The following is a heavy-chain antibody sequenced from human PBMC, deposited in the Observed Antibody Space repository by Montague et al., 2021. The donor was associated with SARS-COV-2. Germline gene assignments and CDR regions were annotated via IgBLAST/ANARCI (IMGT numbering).Heavy chain of an antibody. V-gene: IGHV3-23*01. CDR3: ATSRFLEWLFPMDGTFDS. D-gene: IGHD3-3*01. J-gene: IGHJ4*02. CDR2: ISGSGGST. Sequence: SLRLSCAASGFTFSSYAMSWVRQAPGKGLEWVSAISGSGGSTYYADSVKGRFTISRDNSKNTLYLQMNNLRAEDTAVYYCATSRFLEWLFPMDGTFDSWGQGTLVTVSS. CDR1: GFTFSSYA.